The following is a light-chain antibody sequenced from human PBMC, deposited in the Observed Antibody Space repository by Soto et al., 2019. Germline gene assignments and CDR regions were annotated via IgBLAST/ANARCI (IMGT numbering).Light chain of an antibody. CDR2: KAS. J-gene: IGKJ1*01. CDR3: QQHNICLWS. CDR1: QNINSW. V-gene: IGKV1-5*03. Sequence: EIQMTQSPSTLSASVGDRVTITCRAIQNINSWLAWYQQKPGKAPKLLIYKASTLESGVPLRFSGSGSGTEFTLTISSLQPDDFATYYCQQHNICLWSFGQGTKVEIK.